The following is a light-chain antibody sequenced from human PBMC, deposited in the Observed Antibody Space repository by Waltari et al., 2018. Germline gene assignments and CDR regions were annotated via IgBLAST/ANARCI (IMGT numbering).Light chain of an antibody. CDR3: HQYSSTPYT. CDR1: QSVLYSVNNKNY. CDR2: WAS. Sequence: DIVMTQSPDSLAVSLGERATIHCTSSQSVLYSVNNKNYLTLYQQKPGQPPELLLYWASTRESGVPDRFSGSGSGTDFTLTISSLQAEDVALYYCHQYSSTPYTFGQGTKLEIK. V-gene: IGKV4-1*01. J-gene: IGKJ2*01.